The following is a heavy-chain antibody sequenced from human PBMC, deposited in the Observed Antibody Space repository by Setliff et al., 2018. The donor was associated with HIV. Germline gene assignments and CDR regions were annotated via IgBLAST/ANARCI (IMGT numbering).Heavy chain of an antibody. CDR2: IYPGDSDT. J-gene: IGHJ6*02. CDR1: GYSFTSYW. D-gene: IGHD3-9*01. V-gene: IGHV5-51*01. Sequence: GESLKISCKGSGYSFTSYWIGWVRQMPGKGLEWMGIIYPGDSDTRYSPSFQGQVTISADKSISTAYLQWSSLKASDTAMYYCARLSTGFYYYYYGMDVWGQGTTVTVS. CDR3: ARLSTGFYYYYYGMDV.